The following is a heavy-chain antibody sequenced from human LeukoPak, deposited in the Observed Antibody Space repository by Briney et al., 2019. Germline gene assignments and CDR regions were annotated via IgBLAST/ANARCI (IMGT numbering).Heavy chain of an antibody. D-gene: IGHD3-10*01. CDR2: IYYSGST. CDR3: ARESRWFGELSPLFDY. J-gene: IGHJ4*02. V-gene: IGHV4-30-4*01. Sequence: SQTLSLTCTVSGGSISSGDYYWSWIRQPPGKGLEWIGYIYYSGSTYYNPSLKSRVTISVDTSKNQFSLKLSSVTAADTAVYYCARESRWFGELSPLFDYWGQGTLVTVSS. CDR1: GGSISSGDYY.